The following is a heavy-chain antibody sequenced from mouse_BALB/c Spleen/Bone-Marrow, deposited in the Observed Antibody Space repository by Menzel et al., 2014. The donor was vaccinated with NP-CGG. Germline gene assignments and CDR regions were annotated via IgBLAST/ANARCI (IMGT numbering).Heavy chain of an antibody. Sequence: QVQLQQSGPELVKPGASVRISCKASGYTFTNFYIHWVKQRPGQGLQWIGWIYPGNIHTKYNEKFKGKATLTADKSSSTAYMQLPSLPSEDSAVYFCARWVSNVVDALAYWGQGPSVTVSS. V-gene: IGHV1S56*01. CDR2: IYPGNIHT. CDR3: ARWVSNVVDALAY. D-gene: IGHD1-1*01. CDR1: GYTFTNFY. J-gene: IGHJ4*01.